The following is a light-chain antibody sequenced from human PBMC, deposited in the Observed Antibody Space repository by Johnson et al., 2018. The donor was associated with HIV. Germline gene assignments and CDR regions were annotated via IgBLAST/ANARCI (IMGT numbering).Light chain of an antibody. CDR2: ENN. V-gene: IGLV1-51*02. J-gene: IGLJ1*01. Sequence: QAVLTQPPSVSAAPGQKVTIFCSGSSSNIGNNYVSWYQQVPGTAPKLLIYENNKRPSGIPDRFSGSKSGTSATLGITGLQTGDEADYYCGTCDSSLNTFVFGTGTRVTVL. CDR1: SSNIGNNY. CDR3: GTCDSSLNTFV.